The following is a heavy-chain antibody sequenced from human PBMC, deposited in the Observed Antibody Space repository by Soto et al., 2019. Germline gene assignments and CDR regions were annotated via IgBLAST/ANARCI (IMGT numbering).Heavy chain of an antibody. CDR2: ISYDGNNK. CDR3: AKIAAAGHSYFQH. Sequence: PGGSLRLSCAASGFTYSTYTMHWVRQAPGKGLEWVAVISYDGNNKFYADSVKGRFTISRDSTKQTLYLQMNSLRAEDTAVYYCAKIAAAGHSYFQHWGQGTLVTVSS. D-gene: IGHD6-13*01. CDR1: GFTYSTYT. V-gene: IGHV3-30-3*02. J-gene: IGHJ1*01.